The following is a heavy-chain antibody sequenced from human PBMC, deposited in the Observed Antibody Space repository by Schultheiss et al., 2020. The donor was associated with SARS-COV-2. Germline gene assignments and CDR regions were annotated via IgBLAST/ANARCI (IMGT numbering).Heavy chain of an antibody. CDR2: INHSGST. Sequence: SETLSLTCTVSGGSISSYYWSWIRQPPGKGLEWIGEINHSGSTNYNPSLKSRVTISVDTSKNQFSLKLSSVTAADTAVYYCARTPPYSSSSLGLFDPWGQGTLVTVSS. CDR1: GGSISSYY. J-gene: IGHJ5*02. CDR3: ARTPPYSSSSLGLFDP. D-gene: IGHD6-6*01. V-gene: IGHV4-34*01.